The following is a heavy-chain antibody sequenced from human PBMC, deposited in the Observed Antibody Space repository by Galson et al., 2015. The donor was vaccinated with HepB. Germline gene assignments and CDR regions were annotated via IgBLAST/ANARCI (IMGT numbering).Heavy chain of an antibody. CDR2: LSYDGSDK. D-gene: IGHD2-21*02. J-gene: IGHJ6*02. Sequence: SLRLSCAASGFTFRTYGMHWVRQAPGKGLEWVAVLSYDGSDKYFADSVKGRFTISRDNSKNTLYLQVNSLRAEDTAVYYCATVVTATHYYYYGMDVWGQGTTVTVSS. CDR1: GFTFRTYG. CDR3: ATVVTATHYYYYGMDV. V-gene: IGHV3-30*03.